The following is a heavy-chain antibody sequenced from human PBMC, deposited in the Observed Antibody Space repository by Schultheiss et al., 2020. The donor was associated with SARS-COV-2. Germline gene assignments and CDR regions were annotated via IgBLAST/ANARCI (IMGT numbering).Heavy chain of an antibody. D-gene: IGHD3-3*01. CDR3: ARPRYYDFWSGAFDI. Sequence: SGPTLVKPTQTLTLTCTFSGFSLSTSGMCVSWIRQPPGKALEWLALIYWDDDKRYSPSLKSRLTISKDTSKSQVVLTMTNMDPVDTATYYCARPRYYDFWSGAFDIWGQGTMVTVSS. CDR2: IYWDDDK. V-gene: IGHV2-5*02. CDR1: GFSLSTSGMC. J-gene: IGHJ3*02.